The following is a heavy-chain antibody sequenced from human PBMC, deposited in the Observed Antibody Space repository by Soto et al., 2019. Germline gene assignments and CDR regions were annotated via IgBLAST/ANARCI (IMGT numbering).Heavy chain of an antibody. CDR1: GYTFTSYG. J-gene: IGHJ4*02. D-gene: IGHD3-16*01. CDR3: ARGTENGLRLGEFDY. Sequence: QVQLVQSGAEVKKPGASVKVSCKASGYTFTSYGISWVRQAPGQGLEWMGWISAYNGNTNYAQKLQGRVTMTTDTSTSTAYMELRSLRSEDTAVYSCARGTENGLRLGEFDYWGQGTLVTVSS. CDR2: ISAYNGNT. V-gene: IGHV1-18*04.